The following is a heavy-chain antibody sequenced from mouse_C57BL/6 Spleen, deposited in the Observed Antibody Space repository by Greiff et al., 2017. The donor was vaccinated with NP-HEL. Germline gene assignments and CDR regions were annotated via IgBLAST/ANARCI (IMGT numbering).Heavy chain of an antibody. Sequence: EVQLVESGGGLVKPGGSLKLSCAASGFTFSSYAMSWVRQTPEKRLEWVATISDGGSYTYYPDNVKGRFTISRDNAKNNLYLQMSHLKSEDTAMYYCARENEGVYYGSSYGYFDYWGQGTTLTVSS. J-gene: IGHJ2*01. CDR3: ARENEGVYYGSSYGYFDY. CDR2: ISDGGSYT. CDR1: GFTFSSYA. V-gene: IGHV5-4*01. D-gene: IGHD1-1*01.